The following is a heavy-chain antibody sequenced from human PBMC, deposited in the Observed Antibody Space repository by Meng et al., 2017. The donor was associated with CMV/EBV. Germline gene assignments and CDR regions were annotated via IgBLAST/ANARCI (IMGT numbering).Heavy chain of an antibody. D-gene: IGHD6-19*01. CDR2: IYYSGST. CDR1: GGSISSSSYY. V-gene: IGHV4-39*07. J-gene: IGHJ4*02. CDR3: ARGSDGYSSGWYRY. Sequence: GSLRLSCTVSGGSISSSSYYWGRIRQPPGKGLEWIGSIYYSGSTYYNPSLKSRVTISVDTSKNQFSLKLSSVTAADTAVYYCARGSDGYSSGWYRYWGQGTLVTVSS.